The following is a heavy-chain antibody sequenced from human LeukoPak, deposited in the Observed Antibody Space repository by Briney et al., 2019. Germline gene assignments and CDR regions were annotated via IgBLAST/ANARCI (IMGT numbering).Heavy chain of an antibody. CDR1: GFTFSSYW. J-gene: IGHJ5*02. CDR2: INSDGSST. D-gene: IGHD4-17*01. V-gene: IGHV3-74*01. Sequence: GGSLRLSCAASGFTFSSYWMHWVRQAPGKGLVWVSRINSDGSSTSYADSMKGRFTISRDNAKNTLYLQMNSLRAEDTAVYYCASLTTVTDNWFDPWGQGTLVTVSS. CDR3: ASLTTVTDNWFDP.